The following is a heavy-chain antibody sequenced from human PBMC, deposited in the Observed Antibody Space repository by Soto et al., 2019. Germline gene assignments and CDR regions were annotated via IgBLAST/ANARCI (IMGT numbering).Heavy chain of an antibody. J-gene: IGHJ4*02. Sequence: SETLSLTCSVSGGSISSGGYYWSWIRQHPGKGLEWIGYIYYSGTTYYNPSLKSRVTISVDTSKNQFSLKLSSVSAADTALYYCARYRREAVAGYTLDNWGQGILVTV. CDR2: IYYSGTT. D-gene: IGHD6-13*01. V-gene: IGHV4-31*03. CDR3: ARYRREAVAGYTLDN. CDR1: GGSISSGGYY.